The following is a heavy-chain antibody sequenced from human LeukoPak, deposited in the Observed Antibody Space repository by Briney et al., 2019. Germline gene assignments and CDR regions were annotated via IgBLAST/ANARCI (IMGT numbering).Heavy chain of an antibody. Sequence: GGALRLSCAASGFSLSDNYINWVRQAPGKGLEWVSIIYSDGMTYYGDSVQGRFTISRDNSKNTLYLQMNSLRTEDTAVYYCARDSPINFSRAFDVWGQGTMVTVSS. CDR1: GFSLSDNY. CDR2: IYSDGMT. CDR3: ARDSPINFSRAFDV. D-gene: IGHD5-24*01. J-gene: IGHJ3*01. V-gene: IGHV3-66*02.